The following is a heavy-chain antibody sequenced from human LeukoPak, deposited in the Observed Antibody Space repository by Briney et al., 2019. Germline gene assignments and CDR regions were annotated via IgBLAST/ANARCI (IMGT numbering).Heavy chain of an antibody. D-gene: IGHD2-2*01. CDR1: GFVFSDYG. J-gene: IGHJ5*02. V-gene: IGHV3-30*02. Sequence: PGGSVTLSCATSGFVFSDYGIHWVRQAPGKGLEWVAFIRYDGSDPNYPDSVKGRFTISRDNSKNMVQLQMNSLRVEDTAVYYCAQDRFCSSDSCSFGTTWFDPWGQGTLVTVSS. CDR3: AQDRFCSSDSCSFGTTWFDP. CDR2: IRYDGSDP.